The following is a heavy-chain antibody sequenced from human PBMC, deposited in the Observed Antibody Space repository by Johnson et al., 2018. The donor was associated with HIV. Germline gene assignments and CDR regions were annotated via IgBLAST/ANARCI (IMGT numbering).Heavy chain of an antibody. Sequence: QMQLVESGGGVVQPGGSLRLSCAASGFTFSSYGMHWVRQAPGKGLEWMAFIRYDGSNKYYTDSVKGRFPISRDNSKNTLYLQMNSLRAEDTAVYYCAKGPLYYYDSRLGSGAFDIWGQGTMVTVSS. CDR3: AKGPLYYYDSRLGSGAFDI. CDR1: GFTFSSYG. D-gene: IGHD3-22*01. CDR2: IRYDGSNK. J-gene: IGHJ3*02. V-gene: IGHV3-30*02.